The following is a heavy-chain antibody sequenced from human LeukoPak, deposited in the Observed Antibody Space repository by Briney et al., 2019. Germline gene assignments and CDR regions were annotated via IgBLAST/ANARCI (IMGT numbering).Heavy chain of an antibody. CDR1: GGSISTYY. CDR2: IYYSGNS. J-gene: IGHJ4*02. D-gene: IGHD5-18*01. Sequence: PSETLSLTCTVSGGSISTYYWSWIRQPPGKGLEWIGYIYYSGNSNYNPSLKSRVTISVDTSKNQFSLKLSSVTAADTAVYYCASGEYSYGTFDYWGQGTLVTVSS. CDR3: ASGEYSYGTFDY. V-gene: IGHV4-59*12.